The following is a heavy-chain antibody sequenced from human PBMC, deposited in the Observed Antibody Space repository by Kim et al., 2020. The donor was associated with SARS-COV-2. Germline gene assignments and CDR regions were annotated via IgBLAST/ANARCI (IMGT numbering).Heavy chain of an antibody. D-gene: IGHD4-17*01. CDR2: ISSSSSYI. Sequence: GESLKISCAASGFTFSTYSMNWVRQAPGKGLEWVSSISSSSSYIYYADSVKGRFTISRDNAKNSLYLQMDSLRAEDTAVDYCAIDGLVTTVSTVDYWGQG. CDR3: AIDGLVTTVSTVDY. J-gene: IGHJ4*02. CDR1: GFTFSTYS. V-gene: IGHV3-21*01.